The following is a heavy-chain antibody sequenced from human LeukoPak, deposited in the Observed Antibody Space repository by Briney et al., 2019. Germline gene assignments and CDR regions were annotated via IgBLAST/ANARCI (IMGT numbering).Heavy chain of an antibody. V-gene: IGHV3-53*01. CDR1: GFTVSSSY. Sequence: GGSLRLSCAASGFTVSSSYISWVRQAPGKGREWGSVMYAGDSTYYADSVKGRFIISRDNSKNTGYLQIDSLRAEYTAVYYCASSYTHYDSWSGYTYHNYFDPWGQGTLVTVSS. D-gene: IGHD3-3*01. CDR3: ASSYTHYDSWSGYTYHNYFDP. J-gene: IGHJ5*02. CDR2: MYAGDST.